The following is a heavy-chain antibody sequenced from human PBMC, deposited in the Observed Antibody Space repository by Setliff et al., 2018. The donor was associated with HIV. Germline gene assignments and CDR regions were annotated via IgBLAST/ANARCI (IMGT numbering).Heavy chain of an antibody. V-gene: IGHV1-2*06. CDR1: GYTFTGYY. CDR3: ARDLGRSSGWYFLAGSGDAFDI. CDR2: INPNSGGT. J-gene: IGHJ3*02. D-gene: IGHD6-19*01. Sequence: GASVKVSCKASGYTFTGYYMHWVRQAPGQGLEWMGRINPNSGGTNYAQKFQGRVTMTRDTSISTAYMELSRLRSDDTAVYYCARDLGRSSGWYFLAGSGDAFDIWGQGTMVTVSS.